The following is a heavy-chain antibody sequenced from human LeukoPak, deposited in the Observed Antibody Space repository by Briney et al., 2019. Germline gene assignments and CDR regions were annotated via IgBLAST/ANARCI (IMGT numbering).Heavy chain of an antibody. V-gene: IGHV3-7*01. D-gene: IGHD1-1*01. Sequence: GGSLRLSCAASGFTFSSYWMSGVRQAPGKELEWVANIKQDGSETHYVDSVKGRFTISRDNAKNSLYLQMNSLRAEDTAVYYCAGSDTTGYIPREWDYWYFDLWGRGTLVTVSS. CDR3: AGSDTTGYIPREWDYWYFDL. CDR1: GFTFSSYW. CDR2: IKQDGSET. J-gene: IGHJ2*01.